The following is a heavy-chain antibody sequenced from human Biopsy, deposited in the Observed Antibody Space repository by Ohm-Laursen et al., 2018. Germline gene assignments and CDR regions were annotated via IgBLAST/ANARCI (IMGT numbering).Heavy chain of an antibody. CDR3: ARVEGEQLINSGMDV. Sequence: SQTLSLTCTVSGGAISTDGYYWSWIRQHPGKGLEWIAYIYHSGITFSNPSLGSRITISVNTSANRFSLSLTSVTAADPAVYYCARVEGEQLINSGMDVWGQGTTVTVSS. D-gene: IGHD1-1*01. CDR2: IYHSGIT. V-gene: IGHV4-31*03. CDR1: GGAISTDGYY. J-gene: IGHJ6*02.